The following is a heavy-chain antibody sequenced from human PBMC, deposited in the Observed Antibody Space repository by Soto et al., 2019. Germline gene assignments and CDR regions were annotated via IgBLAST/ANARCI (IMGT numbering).Heavy chain of an antibody. CDR1: GFTFSSYA. V-gene: IGHV3-30-3*01. CDR3: ATRRDASSYYYGMDV. D-gene: IGHD2-2*01. Sequence: GGSLRLSCAASGFTFSSYAMHWVRQAPGKGLEWVAVISYDGSNKYYADSVKGRFTISRDNSKNTLYLQMNSLSADDTAVYYGATRRDASSYYYGMDVWGQGTTGTVSS. CDR2: ISYDGSNK. J-gene: IGHJ6*02.